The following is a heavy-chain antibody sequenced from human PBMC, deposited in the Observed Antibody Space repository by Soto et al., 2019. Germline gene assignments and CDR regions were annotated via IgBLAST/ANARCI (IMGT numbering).Heavy chain of an antibody. V-gene: IGHV3-53*01. CDR3: ARGDGYNYFFDL. CDR1: GLTVRSNF. CDR2: IFDDGTT. Sequence: QGGGSLRLSCVVSGLTVRSNFMSWVRQAPGKGLEWVSVIFDDGTTHYADSVRGRFTISRDNPKNTVFLQMNSLRVEDTAAYYCARGDGYNYFFDLWGQGTLVTVSS. D-gene: IGHD5-12*01. J-gene: IGHJ4*02.